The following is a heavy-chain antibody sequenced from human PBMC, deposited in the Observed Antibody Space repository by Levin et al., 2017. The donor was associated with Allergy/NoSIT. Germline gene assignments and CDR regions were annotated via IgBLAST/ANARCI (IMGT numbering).Heavy chain of an antibody. CDR1: GDSVRSPSYY. D-gene: IGHD2-21*02. V-gene: IGHV4-61*01. CDR3: ARFYLKNGGAWRSFDY. CDR2: IYYSGDT. Sequence: NPSETLSLTCTVSGDSVRSPSYYWSWIRQPPGKGLEWIGYIYYSGDTHYNPSLKSRVTISVDTSKNQFSLKVSSVTAADTAVYYCARFYLKNGGAWRSFDYWGRGALVTVSS. J-gene: IGHJ4*02.